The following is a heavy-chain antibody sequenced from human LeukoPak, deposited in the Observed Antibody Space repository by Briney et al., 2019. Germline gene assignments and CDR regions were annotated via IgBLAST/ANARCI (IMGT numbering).Heavy chain of an antibody. D-gene: IGHD2-2*01. V-gene: IGHV3-74*01. CDR3: ASEGYCSSTSCYYYYYYGMDV. J-gene: IGHJ6*02. CDR2: INSDGSST. CDR1: GFTFSSYW. Sequence: PGGSLRLSCAASGFTFSSYWMHWVRQAPGKGLVWVSRINSDGSSTSYADSVKGRFTISRDNAKNTLYLQMNSLRAEGTAVYYCASEGYCSSTSCYYYYYYGMDVLGQGTTVTVSS.